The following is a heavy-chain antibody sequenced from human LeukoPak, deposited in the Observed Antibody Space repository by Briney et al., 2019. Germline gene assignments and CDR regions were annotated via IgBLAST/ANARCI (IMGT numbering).Heavy chain of an antibody. J-gene: IGHJ4*02. CDR3: ARDESMVRGVIIY. CDR2: ISYDGSNK. Sequence: GRSLRLSCAASGFTFSSYGMHWVRQAPGKGLEWVAVISYDGSNKYYADSVKGRFTISRDNSKNTLYLQMNSLRAEDTAVYYCARDESMVRGVIIYWGQGTLVTVSS. CDR1: GFTFSSYG. D-gene: IGHD3-10*01. V-gene: IGHV3-30*03.